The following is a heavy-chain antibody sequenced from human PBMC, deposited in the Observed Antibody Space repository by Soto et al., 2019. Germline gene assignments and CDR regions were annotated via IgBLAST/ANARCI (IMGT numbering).Heavy chain of an antibody. CDR3: ARRRSEDAFDI. CDR1: GGSISSSSYY. Sequence: SETLSLTCTVSGGSISSSSYYWGWIRQPPGKGLEWIGSIYYSGSTYYNPSLKSRVTISVDTSKNQFSLKLSSVTAADTAVYYCARRRSEDAFDIWGQGTMVTVSS. CDR2: IYYSGST. J-gene: IGHJ3*02. V-gene: IGHV4-39*01.